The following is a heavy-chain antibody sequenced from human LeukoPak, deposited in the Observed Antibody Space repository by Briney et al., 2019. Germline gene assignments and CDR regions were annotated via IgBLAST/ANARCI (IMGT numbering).Heavy chain of an antibody. CDR1: GFSLSTSGVG. Sequence: CGPTLVKPTQTLTLTCTFSGFSLSTSGVGVGWIRQPPGKALEWLALIYWNDDKRYSPSLKSRLTITKDTSKNQVVLTMTNMDPVDTATYYCARLYYDILTGYSLDYGGQGTLVTVSS. J-gene: IGHJ4*02. CDR2: IYWNDDK. V-gene: IGHV2-5*01. CDR3: ARLYYDILTGYSLDY. D-gene: IGHD3-9*01.